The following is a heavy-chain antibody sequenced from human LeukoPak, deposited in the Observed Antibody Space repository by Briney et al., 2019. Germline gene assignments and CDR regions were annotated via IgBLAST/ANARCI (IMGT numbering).Heavy chain of an antibody. D-gene: IGHD3-22*01. CDR3: AKDALYYYDSSGLRNYFDY. CDR2: ISASGGTT. J-gene: IGHJ4*02. Sequence: PGGSLRLSCVASGFTFSNYAMSWVRQAPGKGLDWVSHISASGGTTYYSDSVKGRFTISRDNSKNTLYLQMNSLRAEDTAVYYCAKDALYYYDSSGLRNYFDYWGQGTLVTVSS. CDR1: GFTFSNYA. V-gene: IGHV3-23*01.